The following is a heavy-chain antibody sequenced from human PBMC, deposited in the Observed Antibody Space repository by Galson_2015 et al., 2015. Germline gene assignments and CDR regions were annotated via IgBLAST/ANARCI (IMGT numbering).Heavy chain of an antibody. CDR2: INPSDGIA. V-gene: IGHV1-46*01. CDR1: GYTFTTSDY. D-gene: IGHD4-11*01. Sequence: SVKVSCKAFGYTFTTSDYKHWVRQAPGQGLEWMGIINPSDGIANYTQKFQDRVTMTRDTSTSAVYIGVSSLRSEDTAVYYCARAADQYFDSWGQGTPVTVSS. CDR3: ARAADQYFDS. J-gene: IGHJ4*02.